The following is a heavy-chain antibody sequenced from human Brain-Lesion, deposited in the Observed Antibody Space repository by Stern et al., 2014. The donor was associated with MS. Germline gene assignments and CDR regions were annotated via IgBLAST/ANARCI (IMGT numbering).Heavy chain of an antibody. V-gene: IGHV4-61*02. CDR2: IHPSGSA. D-gene: IGHD5-18*01. CDR3: ASGYRIFDY. CDR1: GGSISSGSDY. J-gene: IGHJ4*02. Sequence: QLQLQESGPGLVKPSQTLSLTCNVSGGSISSGSDYWSWLRQPVGKGLQWIGRIHPSGSAYYTPSLKSRFTISTDTSKNQFSLELTSATAADTAIYYCASGYRIFDYWGQGILVTVSS.